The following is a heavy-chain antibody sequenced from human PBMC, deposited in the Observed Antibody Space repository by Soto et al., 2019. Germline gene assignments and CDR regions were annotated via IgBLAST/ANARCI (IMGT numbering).Heavy chain of an antibody. D-gene: IGHD5-18*01. V-gene: IGHV3-30*18. CDR1: GFTFSSYG. J-gene: IGHJ3*02. CDR2: ISYDGSNK. Sequence: QVQLVESGGGVVQPGRSLRLSCAASGFTFSSYGMHWVRQAPGKGLEWVAVISYDGSNKYYADSVKGRFTISRDNSKNTLYLQMNSLRAEDTAVYYCAKDHSISIQLWLTGAFEIWGQGTMVTVSS. CDR3: AKDHSISIQLWLTGAFEI.